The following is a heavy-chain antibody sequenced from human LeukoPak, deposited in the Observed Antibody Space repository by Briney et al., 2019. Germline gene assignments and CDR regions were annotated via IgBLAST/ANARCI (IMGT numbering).Heavy chain of an antibody. CDR3: ARERSITGTTWYYFDY. J-gene: IGHJ4*02. V-gene: IGHV4-39*07. Sequence: PSETLSLTCTVSGGSISSSSYYWGWIRQPPGKGLEWIGSIYYSGSTYYNPSLKSRVTISVDTSKNQFSLKLSSVTAADTAVYYCARERSITGTTWYYFDYWGQGTLVTVSS. CDR2: IYYSGST. D-gene: IGHD1-7*01. CDR1: GGSISSSSYY.